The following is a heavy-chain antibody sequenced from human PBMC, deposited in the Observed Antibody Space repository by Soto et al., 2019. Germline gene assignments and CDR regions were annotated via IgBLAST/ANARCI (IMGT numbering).Heavy chain of an antibody. CDR1: GYTFTSYG. Sequence: QVQLVQSGAEVKKPGASVKVSCKASGYTFTSYGISWVRQAPGQGLEWMGWISAYNGNTNYAQKLQARVTMTTDTSTSTAYMELRSLRSDDTAVYYCARETLYYYDSSGPDYWGQGTLVTVSS. D-gene: IGHD3-22*01. V-gene: IGHV1-18*01. CDR2: ISAYNGNT. J-gene: IGHJ4*02. CDR3: ARETLYYYDSSGPDY.